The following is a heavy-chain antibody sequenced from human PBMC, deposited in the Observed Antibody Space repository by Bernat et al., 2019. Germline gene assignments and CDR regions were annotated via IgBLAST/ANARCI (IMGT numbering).Heavy chain of an antibody. CDR2: IWYDGSNK. D-gene: IGHD2-21*01. V-gene: IGHV3-33*01. CDR1: GFTFSSYG. Sequence: QVQLVESGGGVVQPGRSLRLSCAPSGFTFSSYGMHWVRQAPGKGLEWVAVIWYDGSNKYYADSVKGRFTISRDNSKNTLYLQMNSLRAEDTAVYYCARDRHSHFDYWGQGTLVNASS. CDR3: ARDRHSHFDY. J-gene: IGHJ4*02.